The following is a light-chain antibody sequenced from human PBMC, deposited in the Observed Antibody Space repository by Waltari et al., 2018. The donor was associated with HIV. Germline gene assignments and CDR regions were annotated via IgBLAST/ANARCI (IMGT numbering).Light chain of an antibody. Sequence: DIVVTQSPDSLSVSLGERATIKCKSSQTILSTAGNKHYLAWYQQRPGQAPNLLIYWASTRESGVPDRFSGSGSGTDFTLTINSLQAEDVAVYYCQQYYDAPYTFGQGTKLDI. CDR1: QTILSTAGNKHY. J-gene: IGKJ2*01. V-gene: IGKV4-1*01. CDR2: WAS. CDR3: QQYYDAPYT.